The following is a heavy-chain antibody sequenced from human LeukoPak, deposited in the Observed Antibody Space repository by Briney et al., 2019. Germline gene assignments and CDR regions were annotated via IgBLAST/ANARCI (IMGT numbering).Heavy chain of an antibody. CDR1: GGSISSYY. Sequence: SETLSLTCTVSGGSISSYYWSWIRQPPGKGLEWIGYIYYSGSTNYNPSLKSRVTISVDTSKNQFSLKLSSVTAADTAVYYCARDVSLNCGGDCYDYWGQGTLVTVSS. J-gene: IGHJ4*02. D-gene: IGHD2-21*01. CDR3: ARDVSLNCGGDCYDY. CDR2: IYYSGST. V-gene: IGHV4-59*01.